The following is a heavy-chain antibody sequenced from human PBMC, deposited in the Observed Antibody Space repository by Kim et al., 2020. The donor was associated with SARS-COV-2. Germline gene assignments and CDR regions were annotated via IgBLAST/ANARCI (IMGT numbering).Heavy chain of an antibody. CDR1: GFTFSDSA. CDR2: IRSKAKTYAT. CDR3: TRILDRQDGGVVESFDY. Sequence: GGSLRLSCAASGFTFSDSAIHWVRQASGKGLEWVGRIRSKAKTYATAYAASVKGRFTISRYDPKNTAYLQMASLKAEDTAVYYCTRILDRQDGGVVESFDYWGQGILVTVSS. D-gene: IGHD3-3*01. J-gene: IGHJ4*02. V-gene: IGHV3-73*01.